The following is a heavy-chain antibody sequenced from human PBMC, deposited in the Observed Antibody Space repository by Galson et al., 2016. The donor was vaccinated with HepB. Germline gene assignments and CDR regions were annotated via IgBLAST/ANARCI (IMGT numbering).Heavy chain of an antibody. J-gene: IGHJ6*02. CDR2: INPNSGGT. CDR1: GYTFTGYY. V-gene: IGHV1-2*02. D-gene: IGHD4-17*01. Sequence: SCKASGYTFTGYYMHWVRQAPGQGLEWMGRINPNSGGTNYEQKFQGRVTMTRDTSISTAYMELSRLRSDDTAVYYCEREETTVSGMDVWGQGTTVTVSS. CDR3: EREETTVSGMDV.